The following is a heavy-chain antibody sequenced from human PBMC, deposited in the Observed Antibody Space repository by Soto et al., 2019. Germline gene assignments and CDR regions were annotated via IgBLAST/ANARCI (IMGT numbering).Heavy chain of an antibody. D-gene: IGHD1-20*01. CDR3: AKGGSELGITGTTIASNGSPLFDS. Sequence: PGGSLRLSCSASGFTVSSNFMGWVRQAPGKGLEWVSAIFGAGTTYYADSVEGRFTISRDNSKNTLYLQMNSLRAEDTAVYYCAKGGSELGITGTTIASNGSPLFDSWGQGALVTVSS. CDR1: GFTVSSNF. J-gene: IGHJ5*01. CDR2: IFGAGTT. V-gene: IGHV3-66*01.